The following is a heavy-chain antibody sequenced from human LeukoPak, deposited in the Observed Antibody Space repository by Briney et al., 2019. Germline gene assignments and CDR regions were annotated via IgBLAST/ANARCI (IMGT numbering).Heavy chain of an antibody. V-gene: IGHV4-30-4*01. CDR3: ARHQFGYCSGGTCYYWFDP. CDR1: GGSISSGDYY. CDR2: IYNSGST. Sequence: SQTLSLTCTVSGGSISSGDYYWSWLRQPPGKGLEWIGYIYNSGSTYYDPSLKSRVAISVDTSKNQFSLKLSSVTAADTAVYYCARHQFGYCSGGTCYYWFDPWGQGTLVTVSS. J-gene: IGHJ5*02. D-gene: IGHD2-15*01.